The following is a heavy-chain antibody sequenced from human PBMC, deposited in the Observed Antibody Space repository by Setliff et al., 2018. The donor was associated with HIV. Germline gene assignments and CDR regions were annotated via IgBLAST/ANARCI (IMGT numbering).Heavy chain of an antibody. CDR3: ASQPYNSGWFGVWFDP. J-gene: IGHJ5*02. CDR2: IYYSGST. V-gene: IGHV4-59*12. Sequence: ASETLSLTCTVSGDSISNYYWSWIRQPQGKGLEWIGHIYYSGSTDYNPSRTSRVIISVDPSKNQFTLMLNSVTAADTAVYYCASQPYNSGWFGVWFDPWGQGTLVTVSS. D-gene: IGHD6-19*01. CDR1: GDSISNYY.